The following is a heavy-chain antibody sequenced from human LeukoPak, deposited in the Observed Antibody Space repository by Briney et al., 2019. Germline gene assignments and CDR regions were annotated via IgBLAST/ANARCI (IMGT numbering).Heavy chain of an antibody. CDR3: AKDGVTYCGGDCYYDY. V-gene: IGHV3-23*01. D-gene: IGHD2-21*02. CDR2: ISGSGGST. CDR1: GFTFSSYA. J-gene: IGHJ4*02. Sequence: GGSLRLSCAASGFTFSSYAMSWVRQAPGKGLEWVSAISGSGGSTYYADSVKGRFTISRDNSKNTLYLQMNSLRAEHTAVYYCAKDGVTYCGGDCYYDYWGQGTLVTVSS.